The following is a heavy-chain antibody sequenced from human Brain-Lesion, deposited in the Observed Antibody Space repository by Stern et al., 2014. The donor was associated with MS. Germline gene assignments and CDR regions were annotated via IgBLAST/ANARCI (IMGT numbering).Heavy chain of an antibody. CDR1: GGSISSGRDY. V-gene: IGHV4-61*02. D-gene: IGHD5-18*01. J-gene: IGHJ4*02. Sequence: VQLVESGPGLVKPSQTLSLTCTVSGGSISSGRDYWSWIRQPVGKGLEWIGRIHPSGSALYTPSLKSRVPISTDTSMNQFSLELNSATAADTAIYYCASGYRIFDYWGQGILVTVSP. CDR3: ASGYRIFDY. CDR2: IHPSGSA.